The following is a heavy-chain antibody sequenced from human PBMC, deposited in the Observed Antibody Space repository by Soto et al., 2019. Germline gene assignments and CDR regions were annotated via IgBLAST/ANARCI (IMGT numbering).Heavy chain of an antibody. Sequence: SETLSLTCTVSGGSVSSGSYYWSWIRQPPGKGLEWIGYIYYSGSTNYNPSLKSRVTISVDTSKNQFSLKLSSVTAADTAVYYCARDLYSWNDGGWFDPWGQGTLVTVSS. CDR1: GGSVSSGSYY. V-gene: IGHV4-61*01. CDR2: IYYSGST. J-gene: IGHJ5*02. D-gene: IGHD1-1*01. CDR3: ARDLYSWNDGGWFDP.